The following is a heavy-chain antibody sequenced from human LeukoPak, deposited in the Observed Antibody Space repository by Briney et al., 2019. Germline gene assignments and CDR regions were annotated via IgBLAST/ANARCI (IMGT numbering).Heavy chain of an antibody. CDR1: GGSISSYY. J-gene: IGHJ4*02. Sequence: KPSETLSLTCTVSGGSISSYYWGWIRQPPGKGLEWIAYLFYSGSTDYNPSLESRVTISVDTSKNQFSLKLRSVTAADTAVYYCATVAVIRGVTYFDYWGQGTLVTVSS. CDR3: ATVAVIRGVTYFDY. D-gene: IGHD3-10*01. V-gene: IGHV4-59*01. CDR2: LFYSGST.